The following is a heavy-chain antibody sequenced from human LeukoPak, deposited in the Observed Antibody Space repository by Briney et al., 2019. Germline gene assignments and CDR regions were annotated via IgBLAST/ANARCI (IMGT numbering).Heavy chain of an antibody. D-gene: IGHD6-13*01. J-gene: IGHJ4*02. CDR1: DRSISSYY. CDR2: IYTSGST. CDR3: ARSSSWTRFDY. V-gene: IGHV4-4*09. Sequence: SETLSLTCTLSDRSISSYYWSWIRQPPGKGLEWIGYIYTSGSTNYNPSLKSRVTISVDTSKNQFSLKLSSVTAADTAVYYCARSSSWTRFDYWGQGTLVTVSS.